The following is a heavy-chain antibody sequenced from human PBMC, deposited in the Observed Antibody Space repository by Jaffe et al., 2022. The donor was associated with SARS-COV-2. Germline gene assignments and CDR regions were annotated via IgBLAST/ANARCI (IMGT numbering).Heavy chain of an antibody. J-gene: IGHJ6*02. CDR1: GGSISSGSYY. CDR3: ARDVATTYYYYYYGMDV. V-gene: IGHV4-61*02. Sequence: QVQLQESGPGLVKPSQTLSLTCTVSGGSISSGSYYWSWIRQPAGKGLEWIGRIYTSGSTNYNPSLKSRVTISVDTSKNQFSLKLSSVTAADTAVYYCARDVATTYYYYYYGMDVWGQGTTVTVSS. D-gene: IGHD4-4*01. CDR2: IYTSGST.